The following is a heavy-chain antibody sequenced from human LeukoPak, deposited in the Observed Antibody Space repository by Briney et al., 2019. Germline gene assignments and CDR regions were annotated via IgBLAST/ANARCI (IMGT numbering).Heavy chain of an antibody. V-gene: IGHV1-18*01. CDR3: ARGYYGSGSYRLDY. J-gene: IGHJ4*02. CDR1: GYTFTSYG. D-gene: IGHD3-10*01. Sequence: ASVKVSCKASGYTFTSYGISWVRQAPGQGLEWMGWISAYNGNTNYAQKLQGRVTMTRDMSTSTVYMELSSLRSEDTAVYYCARGYYGSGSYRLDYWGQGTLVTASS. CDR2: ISAYNGNT.